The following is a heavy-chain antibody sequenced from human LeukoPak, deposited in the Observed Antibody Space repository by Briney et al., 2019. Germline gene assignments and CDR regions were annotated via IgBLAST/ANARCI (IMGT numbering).Heavy chain of an antibody. V-gene: IGHV4-34*01. CDR3: ARHQKIVVVPAASWFDP. CDR2: INNSGST. Sequence: SETLSLTCTVSGGSISSYYWSWIRQPPGKGLEWIGEINNSGSTNYNPSLKSRVTISVDTSKNQFSLKLSSVTAADTAVYYCARHQKIVVVPAASWFDPWGQGTLVTVSS. D-gene: IGHD2-2*01. CDR1: GGSISSYY. J-gene: IGHJ5*02.